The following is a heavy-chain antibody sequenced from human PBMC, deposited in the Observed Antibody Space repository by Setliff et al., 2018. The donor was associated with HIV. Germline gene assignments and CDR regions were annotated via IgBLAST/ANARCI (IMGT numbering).Heavy chain of an antibody. CDR2: INHSGST. J-gene: IGHJ4*02. V-gene: IGHV4-34*01. Sequence: SETLSLTCAVYGGSFSGYYWSWIRQPPGKGLEWIGEINHSGSTNYNPSLKSRVTISVDTSKNQFSLKLSSVTAADTAVYYCARGRHAGSGAYSGGFYYFDFWGQGALVTVSS. CDR1: GGSFSGYY. CDR3: ARGRHAGSGAYSGGFYYFDF. D-gene: IGHD3-16*01.